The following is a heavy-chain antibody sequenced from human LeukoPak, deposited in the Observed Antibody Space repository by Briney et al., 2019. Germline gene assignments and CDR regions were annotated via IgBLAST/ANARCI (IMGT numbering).Heavy chain of an antibody. CDR3: ATDTVDIVATTDFDY. D-gene: IGHD5-12*01. Sequence: AGGSLRLSCAASGFTVSSNYMSWVRQAPGKGLEWVSVIYSGGSTYYADSVKGRFTISRDNSKNTLYLQMNSLRAEDTAVYYCATDTVDIVATTDFDYWGQGTLVTVSS. V-gene: IGHV3-66*01. CDR2: IYSGGST. CDR1: GFTVSSNY. J-gene: IGHJ4*02.